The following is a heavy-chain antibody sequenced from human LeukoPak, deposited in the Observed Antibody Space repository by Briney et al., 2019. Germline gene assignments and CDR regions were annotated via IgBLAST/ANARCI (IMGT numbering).Heavy chain of an antibody. CDR1: GGSFSPYY. CDR3: ARGGFYCGGDCYVDY. CDR2: INHSGST. J-gene: IGHJ4*02. D-gene: IGHD2-21*02. Sequence: SETLSLTCAVYGGSFSPYYWSWIRQPPGKGLEWIGEINHSGSTNYNPSLKSRVTISVDTSKNQFSLRLSSVTAADTAVYYCARGGFYCGGDCYVDYWGQGTLVTLS. V-gene: IGHV4-34*01.